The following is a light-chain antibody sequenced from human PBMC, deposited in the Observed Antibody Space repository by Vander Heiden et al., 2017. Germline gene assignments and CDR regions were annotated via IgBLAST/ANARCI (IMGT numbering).Light chain of an antibody. CDR2: YKSDSDN. CDR3: MIWHSDAVV. V-gene: IGLV5-45*03. Sequence: QAVLTQPSSLSASPGASASLTCTLRSGIDVNIYSIYWYQQKPGSRPQYLLTYKSDSDNRQGSGVPSRFSGSKDASANAGILLISGLQFEDEADYYCMIWHSDAVVFGGGTKLTVL. CDR1: SGIDVNIYS. J-gene: IGLJ2*01.